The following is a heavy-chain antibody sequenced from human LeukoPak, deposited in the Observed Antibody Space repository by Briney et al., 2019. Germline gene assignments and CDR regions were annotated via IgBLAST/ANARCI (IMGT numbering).Heavy chain of an antibody. CDR3: AREVGDSSGIDY. CDR1: GNTFTGYY. D-gene: IGHD3-16*01. V-gene: IGHV1-2*02. Sequence: ASVKVSCKASGNTFTGYYMHWVRQAPGQGLEWMGWINPNSGGTNYAQKFQGRVTMTRDTSISTAYMELSRLRSDDTAVYYCAREVGDSSGIDYWGQGTLVTVSS. J-gene: IGHJ4*02. CDR2: INPNSGGT.